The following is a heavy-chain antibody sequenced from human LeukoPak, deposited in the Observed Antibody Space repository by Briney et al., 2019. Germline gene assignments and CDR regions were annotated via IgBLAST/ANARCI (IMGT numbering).Heavy chain of an antibody. CDR2: IHQDGSDK. J-gene: IGHJ4*02. Sequence: PGGSLRLSCAASGFTFSTYWMSWVRQAPGKGLEWVANIHQDGSDKYYVDSVKGRFTISRDNAKNSLYLQVNSLRAEDTAVYYCARGRYNYGYWGQGILVTVSS. CDR3: ARGRYNYGY. V-gene: IGHV3-7*01. CDR1: GFTFSTYW. D-gene: IGHD5-18*01.